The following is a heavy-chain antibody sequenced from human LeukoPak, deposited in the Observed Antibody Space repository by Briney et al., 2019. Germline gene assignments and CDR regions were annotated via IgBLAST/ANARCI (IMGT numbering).Heavy chain of an antibody. D-gene: IGHD3-22*01. Sequence: PSETLSLTCTVSGGSITNSGCYWGWIRQPPGKGLEWIGSIYYSGNTYSNPSLKSRVTISVDTSKNQFSLKLNSVTAADTAVYYCARHSHYYESRDSLAYWGQGTLVTVSS. CDR3: ARHSHYYESRDSLAY. V-gene: IGHV4-39*01. CDR1: GGSITNSGCY. CDR2: IYYSGNT. J-gene: IGHJ4*01.